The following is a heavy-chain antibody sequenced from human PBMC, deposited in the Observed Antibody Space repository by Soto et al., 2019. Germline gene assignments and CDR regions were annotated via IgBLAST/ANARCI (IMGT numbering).Heavy chain of an antibody. V-gene: IGHV4-39*01. CDR3: ARRVPEGYYYYGMDV. Sequence: PSETLSLTCAVPGDSISSSSSYYWGWIRQPPGKGLEWIANMYYSGSTYYNPSLKSRVTISVDTSKNQFSLMLSSVTAADTAVYYCARRVPEGYYYYGMDVWGQGTTVTVSS. CDR2: MYYSGST. CDR1: GDSISSSSSYY. J-gene: IGHJ6*02.